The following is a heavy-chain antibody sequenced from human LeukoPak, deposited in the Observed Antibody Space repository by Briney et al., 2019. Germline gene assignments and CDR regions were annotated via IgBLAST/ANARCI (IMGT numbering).Heavy chain of an antibody. CDR2: ISYDGSNK. J-gene: IGHJ4*02. V-gene: IGHV3-30-3*01. CDR3: ARGLYYYDSSGCYDY. D-gene: IGHD3-22*01. CDR1: GFTFSSYA. Sequence: GGSLRLSCAASGFTFSSYAMHWVRQAPGKGLEWVAVISYDGSNKYYADSVKGRFTISRDNSKNTLYLQMNSLRAEDTAVYYCARGLYYYDSSGCYDYWGQGTLVTVSS.